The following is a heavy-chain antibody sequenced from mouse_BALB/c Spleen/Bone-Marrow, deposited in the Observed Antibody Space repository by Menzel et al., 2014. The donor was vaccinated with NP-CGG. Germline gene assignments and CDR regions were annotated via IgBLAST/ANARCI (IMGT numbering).Heavy chain of an antibody. Sequence: EVNVVESGGGLVQPGGSLKLSCTASGFDFSRYWMSWVRQAPGKGLQWIGEINPESSTINYTPSLKDKFIISRDNTKNTLYLQMNKVRSEDTALYYCARLTYYGLSDHWGQGTTLTVSS. CDR1: GFDFSRYW. CDR2: INPESSTI. CDR3: ARLTYYGLSDH. J-gene: IGHJ2*01. D-gene: IGHD1-2*01. V-gene: IGHV4-1*02.